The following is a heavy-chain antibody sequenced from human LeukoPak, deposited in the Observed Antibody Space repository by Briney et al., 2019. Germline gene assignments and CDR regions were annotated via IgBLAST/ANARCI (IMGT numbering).Heavy chain of an antibody. CDR2: FSGSGGNT. V-gene: IGHV3-23*01. D-gene: IGHD6-13*01. CDR3: AKDDSRGAFDI. Sequence: GGSLRLSCAASGFTFSSYAMSWVRQAPGKGLEWVSTFSGSGGNTYYADSVKGRFTISRDNSKNTLYLQMNSLRAEDTAVYYCAKDDSRGAFDIWGQGTMVTVSS. J-gene: IGHJ3*02. CDR1: GFTFSSYA.